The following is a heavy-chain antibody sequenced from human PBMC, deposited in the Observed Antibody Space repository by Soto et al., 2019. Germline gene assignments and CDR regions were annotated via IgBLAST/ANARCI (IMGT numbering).Heavy chain of an antibody. CDR3: VRTSLVVAAATREDY. CDR1: GFTFSSYW. V-gene: IGHV3-74*01. Sequence: EVQLVESGGGLVQPGGSLRLSCAASGFTFSSYWMHWVRQAPGKGLVWVSRINSDGSSTSYADSVNGRFTISRDNAKNALYLQMISLRAEDTAVYYCVRTSLVVAAATREDYWGQGTLVTVSS. CDR2: INSDGSST. D-gene: IGHD2-15*01. J-gene: IGHJ4*02.